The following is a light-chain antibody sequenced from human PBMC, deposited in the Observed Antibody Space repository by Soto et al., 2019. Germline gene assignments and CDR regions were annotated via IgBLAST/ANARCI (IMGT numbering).Light chain of an antibody. CDR2: DAS. CDR3: QQYKSYPWT. J-gene: IGKJ1*01. CDR1: QSVSYW. Sequence: EIQMTQSPSTLSASVGDRVTITCRASQSVSYWLAWYQQKPGKAPKILVHDASTLLSGVPSRFSGSVSGTEFILTIGSLQPDDFATYYCQQYKSYPWTFGQGTKV. V-gene: IGKV1-5*01.